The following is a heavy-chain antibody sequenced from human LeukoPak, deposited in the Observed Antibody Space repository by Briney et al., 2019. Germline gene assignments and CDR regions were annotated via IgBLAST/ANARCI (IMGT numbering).Heavy chain of an antibody. CDR2: ISGSGGST. J-gene: IGHJ4*02. CDR3: AKDRDIVVVVAGGYFDY. D-gene: IGHD2-15*01. Sequence: GGSLRLSCAASGFTFSSYAMSWVRQAPGKGLEWVSAISGSGGSTYYADSVKGRFTISRDNSKNTLYLQMNSLRAEDTAVYYCAKDRDIVVVVAGGYFDYWGQGTLVTVSS. CDR1: GFTFSSYA. V-gene: IGHV3-23*01.